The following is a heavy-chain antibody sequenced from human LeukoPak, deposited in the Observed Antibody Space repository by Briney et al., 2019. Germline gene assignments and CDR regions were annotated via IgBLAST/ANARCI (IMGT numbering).Heavy chain of an antibody. Sequence: PSETLSLTCTVSGGSISSSSYYWGWIRQPPGKGLEWIGSIYYSGSTYYNPSLKSRVTISVDTSKNQFSLKLSSVTAADTAVYYCARRVRGRRDGYTFIDYWGQGTLVTVSS. D-gene: IGHD5-24*01. CDR3: ARRVRGRRDGYTFIDY. V-gene: IGHV4-39*01. CDR1: GGSISSSSYY. CDR2: IYYSGST. J-gene: IGHJ4*02.